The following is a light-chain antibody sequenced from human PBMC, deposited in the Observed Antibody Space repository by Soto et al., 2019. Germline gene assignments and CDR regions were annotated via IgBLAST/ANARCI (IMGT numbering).Light chain of an antibody. CDR2: GAS. V-gene: IGKV3-20*01. CDR1: QSVTSSY. J-gene: IGKJ1*01. CDR3: QQYGSSPA. Sequence: EVVLTQSAGTLSLYPGEGGSLXCRASQSVTSSYLAWYQPEPGQGPRLLIYGASIRGTGITERFSGSGYGKDFNITISRLGPEDFAVYECQQYGSSPAFGQGTKVDIK.